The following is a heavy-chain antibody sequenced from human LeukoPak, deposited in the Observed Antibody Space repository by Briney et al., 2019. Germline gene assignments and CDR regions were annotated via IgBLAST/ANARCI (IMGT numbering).Heavy chain of an antibody. V-gene: IGHV1-18*01. CDR1: GYTFTRYG. J-gene: IGHJ3*01. CDR3: ARRSVVVSAAGDDAFDL. CDR2: LNTYNGNT. D-gene: IGHD2-15*01. Sequence: GASVKVSCKASGYTFTRYGISWVRQAPGQGLEWMGWLNTYNGNTNYVQNLQGRFTMTTDTSTRTAYMELRSLRYDDTAVYYCARRSVVVSAAGDDAFDLWGQGTMVTVSP.